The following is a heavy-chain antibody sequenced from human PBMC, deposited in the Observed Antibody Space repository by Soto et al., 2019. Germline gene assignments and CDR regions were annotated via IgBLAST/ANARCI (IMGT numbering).Heavy chain of an antibody. CDR1: GGSISSGAYS. V-gene: IGHV4-30-2*01. CDR3: ARALGYCSGGTCYSVWYFDL. J-gene: IGHJ2*01. CDR2: IYPTGNT. Sequence: PSETLSLTCAVSGGSISSGAYSWSWIRQPPGKGLEWIGYIYPTGNTYYNPSLKSRVTISVDRSKKQFSPKLSSVTAADTAVYYCARALGYCSGGTCYSVWYFDLWGRGTLVTVSS. D-gene: IGHD2-15*01.